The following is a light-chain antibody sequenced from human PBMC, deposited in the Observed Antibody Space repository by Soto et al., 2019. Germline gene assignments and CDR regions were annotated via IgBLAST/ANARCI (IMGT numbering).Light chain of an antibody. CDR1: QTISSW. V-gene: IGKV1-5*03. Sequence: DIQMTQSPSTLSAFVGNRFTITCRASQTISSWLAWYQRKPGKAPKLLIYKASTLKSGVPSRFSGSGSGTEFTLTISSLQPDDFATYYCQHYNSYSEAFGQGTKVDIK. CDR2: KAS. J-gene: IGKJ1*01. CDR3: QHYNSYSEA.